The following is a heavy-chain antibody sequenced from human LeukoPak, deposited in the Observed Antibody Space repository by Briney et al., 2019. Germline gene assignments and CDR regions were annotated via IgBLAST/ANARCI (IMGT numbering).Heavy chain of an antibody. CDR2: ISAYSGNT. CDR1: GYTFTSYG. CDR3: ARGLLLSSSSYYYYYYMDV. V-gene: IGHV1-18*01. D-gene: IGHD6-6*01. Sequence: ASVKVSCKASGYTFTSYGISWVRQAPGQGLEWMGWISAYSGNTNYAQKLQGRVTMTTDTSTSTAYMELRSLRSDDTAVYYCARGLLLSSSSYYYYYYMDVWGKGTTVTVSS. J-gene: IGHJ6*03.